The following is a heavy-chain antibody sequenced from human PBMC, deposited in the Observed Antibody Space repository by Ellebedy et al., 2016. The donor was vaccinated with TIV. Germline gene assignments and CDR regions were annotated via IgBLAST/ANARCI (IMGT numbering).Heavy chain of an antibody. V-gene: IGHV3-30-3*01. CDR1: GFTFSSYA. CDR3: ARSREVVPGIPVAGTLAY. CDR2: ISNNGNNK. J-gene: IGHJ4*02. D-gene: IGHD6-19*01. Sequence: GESLKISCAASGFTFSSYAMHWVRQPPGKGLEWVAVISNNGNNKYYPDSVKGRFTISRDNAKNTLYLQINSMRAEDTAVYYCARSREVVPGIPVAGTLAYWGQGTLVTVSS.